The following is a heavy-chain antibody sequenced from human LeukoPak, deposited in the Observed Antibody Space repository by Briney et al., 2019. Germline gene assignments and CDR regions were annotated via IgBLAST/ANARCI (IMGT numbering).Heavy chain of an antibody. D-gene: IGHD6-19*01. CDR2: INPNSGGT. CDR3: ARSDSSVWCDY. CDR1: GYTFTGYY. V-gene: IGHV1-2*02. Sequence: ASVKVSCKASGYTFTGYYVHWVRQAPGQGLEWMGWINPNSGGTNYAQKFQGRVTMTRDTSISTAYMELSRLTSDDTAVYYCARSDSSVWCDYWGQGTLVTVSS. J-gene: IGHJ4*02.